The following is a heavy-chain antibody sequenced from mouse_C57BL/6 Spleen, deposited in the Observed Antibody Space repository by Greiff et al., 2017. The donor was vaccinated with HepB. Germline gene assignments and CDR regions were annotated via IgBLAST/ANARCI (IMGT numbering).Heavy chain of an antibody. CDR3: ARRGGGSRHWYFDV. CDR1: GYTFTSYW. J-gene: IGHJ1*03. Sequence: VQLQQPGAELVRPGSSVKLSCKASGYTFTSYWMDWVKQRPGQGLEWIGNIYPSDSETHYNQKFKDKATLTVDKSSSTAYMQLSSLTSEDSAVYYCARRGGGSRHWYFDVWGTGTTVTVSS. V-gene: IGHV1-61*01. D-gene: IGHD1-1*01. CDR2: IYPSDSET.